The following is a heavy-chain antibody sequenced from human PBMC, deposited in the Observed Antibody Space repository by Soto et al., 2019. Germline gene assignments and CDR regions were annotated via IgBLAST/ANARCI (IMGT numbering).Heavy chain of an antibody. Sequence: VSVKVSCKASGYTFTSYGIIWVRQAPGQGLEWMGWISAYNGNTKYAQKFQGRVTISRDTSATTAYMEMSSLRFEDTAVYYCARVPRYNWNYAVDYWGHGTLVTVSS. CDR3: ARVPRYNWNYAVDY. V-gene: IGHV1-18*01. CDR2: ISAYNGNT. CDR1: GYTFTSYG. D-gene: IGHD1-7*01. J-gene: IGHJ4*01.